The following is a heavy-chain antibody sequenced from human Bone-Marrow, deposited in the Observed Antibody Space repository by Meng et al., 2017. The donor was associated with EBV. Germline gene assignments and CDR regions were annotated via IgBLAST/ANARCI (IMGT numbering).Heavy chain of an antibody. J-gene: IGHJ4*01. CDR1: GFSLIASGVR. CDR3: VHKKESTAFYFDY. V-gene: IGHV2-5*02. CDR2: IYWDDDQ. Sequence: GPPPVKPTTTPASARIFSGFSLIASGVRVGLIRQPPEKPLEWLANIYWDDDQRYSPSLKSRLSITKDTSKNQVVLTMTNMDPVDTATYFCVHKKESTAFYFDYWGHGTLVTVSS.